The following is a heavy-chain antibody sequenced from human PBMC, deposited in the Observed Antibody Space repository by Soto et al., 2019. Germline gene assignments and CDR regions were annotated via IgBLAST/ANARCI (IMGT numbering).Heavy chain of an antibody. V-gene: IGHV3-21*01. Sequence: GGSLRLSCAASGFTFSSYSMNWVRQAPGKGLEWVSSISSSSSYIYYADSVKGRFTISRDNAKNSLYLQMNSLRAEDTAVYYCARHVGVHKGGDYWGQGTLVTVSS. CDR3: ARHVGVHKGGDY. CDR1: GFTFSSYS. CDR2: ISSSSSYI. J-gene: IGHJ4*02. D-gene: IGHD3-3*01.